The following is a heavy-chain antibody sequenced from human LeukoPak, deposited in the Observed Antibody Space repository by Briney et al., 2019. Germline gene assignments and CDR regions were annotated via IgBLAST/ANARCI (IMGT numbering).Heavy chain of an antibody. CDR3: ARGRPIFTVTTDILHSPNDY. V-gene: IGHV3-23*01. CDR1: GFTFSSYA. CDR2: ISGSGGST. J-gene: IGHJ4*02. D-gene: IGHD4-17*01. Sequence: GGSLRLSCAASGFTFSSYAMSWVRQAPGKGLEWVSAISGSGGSTYYADSVKGRFTISRDNSKNTLYLQMNSLRAEDTAVYYCARGRPIFTVTTDILHSPNDYWGQGTLVTVSS.